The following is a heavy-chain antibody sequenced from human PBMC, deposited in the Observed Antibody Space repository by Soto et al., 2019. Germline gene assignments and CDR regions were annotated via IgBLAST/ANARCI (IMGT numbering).Heavy chain of an antibody. CDR3: ARGTNYDFWSGYYC. D-gene: IGHD3-3*01. V-gene: IGHV3-21*01. J-gene: IGHJ4*02. CDR1: GFTFSSYS. Sequence: EVQLVESGGGLVKPGGSLRLSCAASGFTFSSYSMNWVRQAPGKGLEWVSSISSSSSYIYYADSVKGRFTISRDNAKNSLYLQMTSLRAEDTAVYYCARGTNYDFWSGYYCWGQGTLVTVSS. CDR2: ISSSSSYI.